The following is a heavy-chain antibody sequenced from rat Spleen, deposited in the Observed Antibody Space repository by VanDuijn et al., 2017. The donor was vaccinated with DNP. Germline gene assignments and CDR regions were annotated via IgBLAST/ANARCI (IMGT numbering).Heavy chain of an antibody. V-gene: IGHV5-7*01. CDR1: GFTFSDYN. J-gene: IGHJ2*01. Sequence: EVQLVESGGGLVQPGRSLKLSCAASGFTFSDYNMAWVRQAPKKGLEWVATIIYDGSSTYYGDSVKGRFTIPRDNAKSTLYLRMDSLRSEDTATYYWETPDTNWGYWGQGVMVTVSS. CDR2: IIYDGSST. CDR3: ETPDTNWGY. D-gene: IGHD2-1*01.